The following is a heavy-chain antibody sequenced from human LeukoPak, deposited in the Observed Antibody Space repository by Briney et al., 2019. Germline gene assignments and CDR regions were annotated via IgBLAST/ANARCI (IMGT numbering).Heavy chain of an antibody. CDR2: ISAYNGDT. V-gene: IGHV1-18*01. D-gene: IGHD5-18*01. CDR1: GHTFTDFG. CDR3: TRDLGVDTTMIFFDY. J-gene: IGHJ4*02. Sequence: ASVKVSCKASGHTFTDFGISWVRQAPGQGLEWLGWISAYNGDTNYAQKLQGRVTMTTDTFTSTAYMGVRSLRSDDTAVYYCTRDLGVDTTMIFFDYWGQGSLVTVSS.